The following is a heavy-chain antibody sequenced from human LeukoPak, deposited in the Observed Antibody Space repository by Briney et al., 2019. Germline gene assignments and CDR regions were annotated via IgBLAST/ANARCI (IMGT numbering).Heavy chain of an antibody. D-gene: IGHD6-13*01. CDR3: ARAGYSSSWYGPEVYYYYMDV. CDR2: IIPILGIA. Sequence: SVKVSCKASGGTFSSYTISWVRQAPGQGREWMGRIIPILGIANYAQKFQGRGTITTDESTSTAYMELSSLRSEDTSVYYCARAGYSSSWYGPEVYYYYMDVWGKGTTVTVSS. V-gene: IGHV1-69*16. CDR1: GGTFSSYT. J-gene: IGHJ6*03.